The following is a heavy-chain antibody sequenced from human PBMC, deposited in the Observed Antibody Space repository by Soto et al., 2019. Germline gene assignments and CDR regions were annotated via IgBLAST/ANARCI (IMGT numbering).Heavy chain of an antibody. CDR1: GFTFNIYW. D-gene: IGHD2-2*01. J-gene: IGHJ4*02. CDR2: IDNDGSNK. CDR3: AREDIVVVPAAPKGYFDF. Sequence: PGGSLRLSCVASGFTFNIYWMHWVRQAPGKGLEWVSRIDNDGSNKNYADSVKGRFTISRDNSKNTLFLQMNSLRAEDTAVYYCAREDIVVVPAAPKGYFDFWGQGTLVTVSS. V-gene: IGHV3-33*08.